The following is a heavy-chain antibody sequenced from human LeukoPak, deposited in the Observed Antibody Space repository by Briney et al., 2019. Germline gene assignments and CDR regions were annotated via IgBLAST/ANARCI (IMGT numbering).Heavy chain of an antibody. V-gene: IGHV3-66*01. CDR1: GFTVSNNH. CDR2: IDNVGGT. J-gene: IGHJ4*02. D-gene: IGHD4-23*01. Sequence: GGSLRLSCVASGFTVSNNHVSWVRQAPGKGLEWVSLIDNVGGTYYADSVKGRFTISRDHSEITLYLQMNSLRAEDTALYYCMGYGGNSFWGQGTLVTVPS. CDR3: MGYGGNSF.